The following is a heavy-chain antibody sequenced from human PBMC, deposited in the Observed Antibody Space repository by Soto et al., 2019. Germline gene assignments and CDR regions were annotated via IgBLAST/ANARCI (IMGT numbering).Heavy chain of an antibody. CDR3: AKDQDYDFWSGYYFDY. CDR1: GFTFSSYA. J-gene: IGHJ4*02. D-gene: IGHD3-3*01. CDR2: ISGSGGST. Sequence: GGSLRLSCAASGFTFSSYAMSRVRQAPGKGLEWVSAISGSGGSTYYADSVKGRFTISRDNSKNTLYLQMNSLRAEDTAVYYCAKDQDYDFWSGYYFDYWGQGTLVTVSS. V-gene: IGHV3-23*01.